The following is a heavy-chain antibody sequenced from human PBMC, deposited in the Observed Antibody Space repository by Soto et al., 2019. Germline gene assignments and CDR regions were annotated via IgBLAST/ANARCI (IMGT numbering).Heavy chain of an antibody. CDR2: IYYSGST. D-gene: IGHD4-4*01. CDR1: GGSISSYY. J-gene: IGHJ6*02. V-gene: IGHV4-59*01. Sequence: PSETLSLTCTVSGGSISSYYWSWIRQPPGKGLEWIGYIYYSGSTNYNPSLKSRVTISVDTSKNQFSLKLSSVTAADTAVYYCAREVRVTTPKFYYYYGVDVWGQGTTVTVSS. CDR3: AREVRVTTPKFYYYYGVDV.